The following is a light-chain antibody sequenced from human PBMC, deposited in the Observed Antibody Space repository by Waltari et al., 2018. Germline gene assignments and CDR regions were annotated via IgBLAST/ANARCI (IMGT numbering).Light chain of an antibody. Sequence: DIVLTQSPLSLPVTPGEPASISCRSSQSLLHGNGYHYLVWYLQKPGQSPQLLIYLGSNRGSGGPDKFSSSGSGTEFTLKISRVEAEDVGLDYYMQPLQTLPITFGQGTRLEIK. CDR2: LGS. CDR3: MQPLQTLPIT. V-gene: IGKV2-28*01. J-gene: IGKJ5*01. CDR1: QSLLHGNGYHY.